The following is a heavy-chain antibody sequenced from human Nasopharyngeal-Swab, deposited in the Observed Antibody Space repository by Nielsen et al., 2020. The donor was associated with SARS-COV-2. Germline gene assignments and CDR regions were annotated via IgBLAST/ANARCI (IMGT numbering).Heavy chain of an antibody. CDR3: ARDGLDYDFWSAYFMDV. CDR2: ISSSSSYI. CDR1: GFTCNNYT. Sequence: GGARRLVCAASGFTCNNYTFNWVRQAPGKGLEWVSSISSSSSYIYYADSVKGRFTISRDNAKNSLYLQMNSLRAEDTAVYYCARDGLDYDFWSAYFMDVWGQGTTVTVSS. V-gene: IGHV3-21*01. J-gene: IGHJ6*02. D-gene: IGHD3-3*01.